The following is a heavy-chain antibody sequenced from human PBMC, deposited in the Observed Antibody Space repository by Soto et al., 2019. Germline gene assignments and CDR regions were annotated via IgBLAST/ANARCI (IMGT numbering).Heavy chain of an antibody. CDR3: AKEVRNVLRFLEWLFRPQYSWFDP. CDR1: GFTFSSYG. V-gene: IGHV3-30*18. CDR2: ISYDGSNK. Sequence: GGSLRLSCAASGFTFSSYGMHWVRQAPGKGLEWVAVISYDGSNKYYADSVKGRFTISRDNSKNTLYLQMNSLRAEDTAVYYCAKEVRNVLRFLEWLFRPQYSWFDPWGQGTLVTVSS. D-gene: IGHD3-3*01. J-gene: IGHJ5*02.